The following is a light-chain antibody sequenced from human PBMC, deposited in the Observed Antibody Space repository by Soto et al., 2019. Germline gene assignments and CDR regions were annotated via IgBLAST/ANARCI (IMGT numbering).Light chain of an antibody. CDR3: SSYSSTSTYV. Sequence: QSVLTQPASVSGSPGQSITISCTGTSSDVGNYNFVSWYQQHPGKAPKLMIYAVSNRPSGVSIRFSGSKSGNTASLTISGLQAEDEADYYCSSYSSTSTYVFGAGTNVTVL. CDR1: SSDVGNYNF. CDR2: AVS. J-gene: IGLJ1*01. V-gene: IGLV2-14*01.